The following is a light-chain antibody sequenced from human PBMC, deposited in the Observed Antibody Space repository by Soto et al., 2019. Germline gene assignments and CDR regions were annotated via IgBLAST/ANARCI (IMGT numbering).Light chain of an antibody. CDR1: NSNIGSNI. CDR3: ATWDDSLNGWV. J-gene: IGLJ3*02. Sequence: QSVLTQPPSASGTPGQRVTISCSGSNSNIGSNIVNWYQQLPGTAPKLLIYGNSQRPSGVPDRFSGSKSGTSASLAISGLQSGDEADFYCATWDDSLNGWVFGGGTKLTVL. V-gene: IGLV1-44*01. CDR2: GNS.